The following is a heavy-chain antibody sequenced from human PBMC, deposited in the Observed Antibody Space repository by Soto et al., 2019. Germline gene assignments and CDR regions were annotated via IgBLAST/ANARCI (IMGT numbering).Heavy chain of an antibody. V-gene: IGHV4-61*08. J-gene: IGHJ6*02. D-gene: IGHD3-22*01. CDR2: IHDSGST. CDR3: ARSGYDSSGYYVTPFYYYYGMDV. CDR1: GASVRSGGYY. Sequence: SETLSLTCTVSGASVRSGGYYWSWIRQPPGKGLEWIGYIHDSGSTHYNPSLKSRITISVDTSKNQFSLKLNSVISADTAVYYCARSGYDSSGYYVTPFYYYYGMDVWGQGTTVTVSS.